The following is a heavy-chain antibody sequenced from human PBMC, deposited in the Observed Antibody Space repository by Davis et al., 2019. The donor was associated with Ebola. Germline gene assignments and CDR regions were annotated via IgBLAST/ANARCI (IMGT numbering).Heavy chain of an antibody. V-gene: IGHV3-7*01. CDR2: INHHGSDN. CDR1: GFTFGSFC. J-gene: IGHJ5*02. CDR3: GGDKKGGTGVVSWFDP. D-gene: IGHD3-3*01. Sequence: PGGSLRLSCAASGFTFGSFCMTWVRQAPGKGLEWVANINHHGSDNYYADSVRGRFTISRDNAKNTLYLQKNNLRGEDSAVDYCGGDKKGGTGVVSWFDPWGQGTLVTVSS.